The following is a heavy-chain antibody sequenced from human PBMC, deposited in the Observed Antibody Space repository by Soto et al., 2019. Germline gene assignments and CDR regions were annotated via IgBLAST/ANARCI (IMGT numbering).Heavy chain of an antibody. V-gene: IGHV1-18*01. CDR3: ARLSKDIVVVVAATGGYAFDI. Sequence: QVQLVQSGAEVKKPGASVKVSCKASGYTFTSYGISWVRQAPGQGLEWMGWISAYNGNTNYAQKLQGRVTMTTDTSTSTAYTELRSLRSDDTAVYYCARLSKDIVVVVAATGGYAFDIWGQGTMVTVSS. J-gene: IGHJ3*02. D-gene: IGHD2-15*01. CDR2: ISAYNGNT. CDR1: GYTFTSYG.